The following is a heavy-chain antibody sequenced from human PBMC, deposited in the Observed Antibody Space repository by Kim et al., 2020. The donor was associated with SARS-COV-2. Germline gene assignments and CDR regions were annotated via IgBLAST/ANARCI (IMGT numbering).Heavy chain of an antibody. CDR2: IIPGGGST. CDR1: GFPFSEYW. Sequence: GGSLRLSCAASGFPFSEYWMHWVRQAPGKGLVWVSRIIPGGGSTSYADSVKGRFTISRDNAKNTLYLQMNSLRAEDTAVYYCASGLTPGQNSGPGTLVTV. J-gene: IGHJ4*02. CDR3: ASGLTPGQN. V-gene: IGHV3-74*01. D-gene: IGHD2-15*01.